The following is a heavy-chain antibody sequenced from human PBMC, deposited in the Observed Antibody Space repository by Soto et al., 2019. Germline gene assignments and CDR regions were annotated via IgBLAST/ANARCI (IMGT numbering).Heavy chain of an antibody. Sequence: QVQLVESGGGVVQPGRSLRLSCAASGFTFTSYAMHWVRQAPGKGLERVAVISNDGSNYYYADSVRGRFTISRDNTKNTLFLQMSRLRGEDSGVYYCARGTTLAIFDYGMDVCGQGTTVTVSS. CDR1: GFTFTSYA. J-gene: IGHJ6*02. CDR2: ISNDGSNY. CDR3: ARGTTLAIFDYGMDV. D-gene: IGHD3-3*01. V-gene: IGHV3-30-3*01.